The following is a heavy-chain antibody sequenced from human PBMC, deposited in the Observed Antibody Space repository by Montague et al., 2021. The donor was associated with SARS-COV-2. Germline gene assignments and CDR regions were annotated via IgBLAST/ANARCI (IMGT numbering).Heavy chain of an antibody. V-gene: IGHV3-48*02. CDR3: AREPGSSSYTDY. D-gene: IGHD6-13*01. CDR1: GFTFSFYS. CDR2: ISSSSNTI. Sequence: SLRLSCAASGFTFSFYSMNWVRRAPGKGLAWVSYISSSSNTIYYTDSVKGRFTVSRDNAENSLYLQMNSLRDEDTAVYYCAREPGSSSYTDYRGRGTLVTVSS. J-gene: IGHJ4*02.